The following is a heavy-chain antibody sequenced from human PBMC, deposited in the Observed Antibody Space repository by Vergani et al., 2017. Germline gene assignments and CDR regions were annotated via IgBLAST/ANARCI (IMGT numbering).Heavy chain of an antibody. CDR3: ARSTPEYSSSPFDY. V-gene: IGHV3-7*02. CDR2: IKQDGSEK. J-gene: IGHJ4*02. Sequence: EVQLVESGGGLVQPGGSLRLSCAASGFTFSSYWMSWVRQAPGKGLEWVANIKQDGSEKYYVDSVKGRFTISRDNAKNSLYLQMNSLRAEDTAVYYCARSTPEYSSSPFDYWGQGTLVTVSS. CDR1: GFTFSSYW. D-gene: IGHD6-6*01.